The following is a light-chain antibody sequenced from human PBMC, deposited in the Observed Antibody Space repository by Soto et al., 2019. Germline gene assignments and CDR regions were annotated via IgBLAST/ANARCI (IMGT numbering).Light chain of an antibody. Sequence: IVMTQSPATLSVSPGERATLSCRASQSITSNLAWYQQKPGQAPRLLIYGASTRATGIPARFSGSGSGTKFTLLISSLQSEDFAVYYCQQYNNWPPWTFGEGTKVEIK. CDR1: QSITSN. V-gene: IGKV3-15*01. CDR3: QQYNNWPPWT. J-gene: IGKJ1*01. CDR2: GAS.